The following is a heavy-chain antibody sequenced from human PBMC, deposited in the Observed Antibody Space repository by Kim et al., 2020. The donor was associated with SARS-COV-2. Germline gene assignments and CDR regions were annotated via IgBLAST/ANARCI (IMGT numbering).Heavy chain of an antibody. J-gene: IGHJ4*02. D-gene: IGHD3-22*01. CDR3: ARGIAGRMRVYDSSGYYLYYFDY. CDR2: INHSGST. V-gene: IGHV4-34*01. Sequence: SETLSLTCAVYGGSFSGYYWSWIRQPPGKGLEWIGEINHSGSTNYNPSLKSRVTISVDTSKNQFSLKLSSVTAADTAVYYCARGIAGRMRVYDSSGYYLYYFDYWGQGTLVTVSS. CDR1: GGSFSGYY.